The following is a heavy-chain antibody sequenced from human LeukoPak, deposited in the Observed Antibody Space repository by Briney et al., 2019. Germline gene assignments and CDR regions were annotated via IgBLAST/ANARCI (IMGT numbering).Heavy chain of an antibody. CDR1: GFTVSSTY. J-gene: IGHJ4*02. V-gene: IGHV3-66*01. CDR2: IYSDGAT. CDR3: SRGAPFES. Sequence: GGSLRLSCAASGFTVSSTYMTWVRQAPGKGLEWVSIIYSDGATYYADSVKGRFTISRDDSKNTLYLQMNSLRAGDTAVYYCSRGAPFESWGQGTLVTVSS.